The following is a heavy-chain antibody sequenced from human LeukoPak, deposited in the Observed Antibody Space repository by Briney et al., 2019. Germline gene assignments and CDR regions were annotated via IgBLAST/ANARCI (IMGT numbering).Heavy chain of an antibody. J-gene: IGHJ3*02. CDR3: ARVSGLRSHPFDI. CDR1: GGSISSGSYY. CDR2: IYTSGST. D-gene: IGHD4-17*01. Sequence: SETLSLTCTVSGGSISSGSYYWSWIRQPAGKGLEWIGRIYTSGSTNYNPSLKSRVTISVDTSKNQFSLKLSSVTAADTAVYYCARVSGLRSHPFDICGQGTMATAYS. V-gene: IGHV4-61*02.